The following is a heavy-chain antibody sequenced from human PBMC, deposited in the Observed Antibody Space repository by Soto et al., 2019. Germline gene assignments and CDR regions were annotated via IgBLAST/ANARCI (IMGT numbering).Heavy chain of an antibody. J-gene: IGHJ4*02. CDR1: GYSFTSYG. Sequence: QVQLVQPGAKVKKPGASVKDSCKASGYSFTSYGISWVRQTPGQGLEWMGCISAYNGNTKYEQKLKGRVTMTTDTSTSTAYMELRSLRSDHTAVSYCARDLAVALIDYWGQGTLVTVCS. CDR2: ISAYNGNT. CDR3: ARDLAVALIDY. V-gene: IGHV1-18*01. D-gene: IGHD6-19*01.